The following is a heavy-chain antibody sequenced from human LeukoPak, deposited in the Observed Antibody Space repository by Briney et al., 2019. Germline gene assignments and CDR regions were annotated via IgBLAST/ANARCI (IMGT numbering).Heavy chain of an antibody. CDR2: MNPNSGNT. CDR3: ARGLVMGRAGPLGRGWFDP. J-gene: IGHJ5*02. CDR1: GYTFTSYD. Sequence: ASVKVSCKASGYTFTSYDINWVRQATGQGLEWMGWMNPNSGNTGYAQKLQGRVTITRNTSISTAYMELSSLRSEDTAVYYCARGLVMGRAGPLGRGWFDPWGQGTLVTVSS. D-gene: IGHD3-10*01. V-gene: IGHV1-8*03.